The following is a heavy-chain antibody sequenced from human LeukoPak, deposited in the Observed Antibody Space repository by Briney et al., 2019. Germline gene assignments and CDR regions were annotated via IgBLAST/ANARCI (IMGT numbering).Heavy chain of an antibody. D-gene: IGHD5-18*01. CDR2: IKSKTDGGTT. CDR1: GFTFSNAW. Sequence: PGGSLRLSCAASGFTFSNAWMSWVRQAPGKGLEWVGRIKSKTDGGTTDYAAPVKGRFTISRDDSKNTLYLQMNSLETEDTAVYYCTTATSTHNIQLWLENAFDNWGQGTMVTVSS. V-gene: IGHV3-15*01. J-gene: IGHJ3*02. CDR3: TTATSTHNIQLWLENAFDN.